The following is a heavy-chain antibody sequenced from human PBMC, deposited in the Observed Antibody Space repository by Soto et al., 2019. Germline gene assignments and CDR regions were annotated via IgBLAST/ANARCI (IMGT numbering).Heavy chain of an antibody. CDR1: GDSVSSNSAA. D-gene: IGHD3-10*01. V-gene: IGHV6-1*01. Sequence: SQTLLLTCPISGDSVSSNSAAWYWIRQSPSRGLEWLGRTYYRSKWYNDYAVSVKSRITINPDTSKNHFSLQLNSVTPEDTAVYYCARDPGFYYGSGGWFDPWGQGTLVTVSS. CDR3: ARDPGFYYGSGGWFDP. CDR2: TYYRSKWYN. J-gene: IGHJ5*02.